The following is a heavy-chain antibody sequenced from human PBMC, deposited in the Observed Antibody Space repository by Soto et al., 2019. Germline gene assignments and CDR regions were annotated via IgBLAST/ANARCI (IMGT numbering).Heavy chain of an antibody. J-gene: IGHJ6*03. CDR3: ARRSESVLGGLFYYKMDV. D-gene: IGHD3-16*01. Sequence: GESLKISCKGSRYNFNNNWIAWVRQKPGKGLEWMGIIYPDDSDTRYSPSFEGQVTISADKSITTAYLQWRSLKASDTAMYYCARRSESVLGGLFYYKMDVWGEGTTVTVSS. CDR1: RYNFNNNW. CDR2: IYPDDSDT. V-gene: IGHV5-51*01.